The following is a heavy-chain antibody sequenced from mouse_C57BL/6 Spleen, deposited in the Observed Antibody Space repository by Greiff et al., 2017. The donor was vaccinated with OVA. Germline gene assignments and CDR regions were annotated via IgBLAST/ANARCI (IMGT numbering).Heavy chain of an antibody. CDR1: GYAFSSSW. Sequence: VQLQESGPELVKPGASVKISCKASGYAFSSSWMNWVKQRPGKGLEWIGRIYPGDGDTNSNGKFKGKATLTADKSSSTAYMQLSSLTSEDSAVYFCARDYGSSYEFDYWGQGTTLTVSS. V-gene: IGHV1-82*01. CDR2: IYPGDGDT. D-gene: IGHD1-1*01. J-gene: IGHJ2*01. CDR3: ARDYGSSYEFDY.